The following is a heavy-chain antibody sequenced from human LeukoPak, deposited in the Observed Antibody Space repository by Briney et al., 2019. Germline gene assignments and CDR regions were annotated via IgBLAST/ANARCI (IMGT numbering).Heavy chain of an antibody. CDR1: GYAFTGYH. D-gene: IGHD6-13*01. V-gene: IGHV1-2*06. CDR3: ARDQGSLTRSWYTGY. Sequence: ASVKVSCKASGYAFTGYHIHWVRQAPGQGLEWMGRINPYSGDTNFAQRFQGRVTMTRDTSITTAYMDLSSLTPDDTAVYFCARDQGSLTRSWYTGYWGQGTQVTVSS. J-gene: IGHJ4*02. CDR2: INPYSGDT.